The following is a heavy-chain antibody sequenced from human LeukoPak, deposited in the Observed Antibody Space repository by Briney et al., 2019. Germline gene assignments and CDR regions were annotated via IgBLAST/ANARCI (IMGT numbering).Heavy chain of an antibody. CDR3: ARAGREWLLYSQWDYYYYYMDV. CDR2: VYTSGST. CDR1: GGSISSYY. V-gene: IGHV4-4*07. D-gene: IGHD3-3*01. Sequence: KSSETLSLTCTVSGGSISSYYWSWIRQPAGKGLEWIGRVYTSGSTNYNPSLKSRVTMSVDTSKNQFSLKLSSVTAADTAVYYCARAGREWLLYSQWDYYYYYMDVWGKGTTVTVSS. J-gene: IGHJ6*03.